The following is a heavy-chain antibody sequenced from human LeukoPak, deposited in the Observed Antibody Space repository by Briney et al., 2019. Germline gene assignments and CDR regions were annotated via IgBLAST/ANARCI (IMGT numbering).Heavy chain of an antibody. Sequence: GGSLRLSCAASGFTFSNYDMHWVRQAPGKGLEWVAAISNDGRKKSHADSVKGRFTISRDNSKDTLYVQMNSLRAEDTAVYYCAKGHSSSWYYFGYWGQGTLVTVSS. CDR3: AKGHSSSWYYFGY. CDR1: GFTFSNYD. D-gene: IGHD6-13*01. J-gene: IGHJ4*02. CDR2: ISNDGRKK. V-gene: IGHV3-30*18.